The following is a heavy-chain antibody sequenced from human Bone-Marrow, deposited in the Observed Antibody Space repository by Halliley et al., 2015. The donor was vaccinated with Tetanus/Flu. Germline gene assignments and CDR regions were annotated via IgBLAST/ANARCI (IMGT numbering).Heavy chain of an antibody. V-gene: IGHV4-39*01. Sequence: GLGWIGGIYSSGTVHYNPSLKSRVTIPVNTTKNQLSLKLTSGIAADTSVYYCARQGAQAGIGNWGQGTLVTVSS. CDR3: ARQGAQAGIGN. CDR2: IYSSGTV. D-gene: IGHD6-25*01. J-gene: IGHJ4*02.